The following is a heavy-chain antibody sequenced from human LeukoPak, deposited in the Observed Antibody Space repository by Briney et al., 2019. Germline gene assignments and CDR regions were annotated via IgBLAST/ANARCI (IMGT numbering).Heavy chain of an antibody. CDR3: ARDEGGSSWYWVFDY. Sequence: GGSLRLSCAASGFTFSSYAMHWVRQAPGKGLEWVAVISYDGSNKYYADSVKGRFTISRDNSKNTLYLQMNSLRAEDTAVYYCARDEGGSSWYWVFDYWGQGTLVTVSS. CDR2: ISYDGSNK. V-gene: IGHV3-30-3*01. CDR1: GFTFSSYA. D-gene: IGHD6-13*01. J-gene: IGHJ4*02.